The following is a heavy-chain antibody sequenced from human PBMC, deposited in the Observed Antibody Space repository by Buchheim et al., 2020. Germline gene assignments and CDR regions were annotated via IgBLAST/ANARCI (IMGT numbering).Heavy chain of an antibody. CDR2: ISYDGSNK. Sequence: QVQLVESGGGVVQPGRSLRLSCAASGFTFSSYGMHWVRQAPGKGLEWVAVISYDGSNKYYADSVKGRFTISRDNSKNTLYLQMNSLRAEDTAVYYCAKFVDSSSWYDEIRYYYYGMDVWGQGTT. CDR1: GFTFSSYG. J-gene: IGHJ6*02. V-gene: IGHV3-30*18. CDR3: AKFVDSSSWYDEIRYYYYGMDV. D-gene: IGHD6-13*01.